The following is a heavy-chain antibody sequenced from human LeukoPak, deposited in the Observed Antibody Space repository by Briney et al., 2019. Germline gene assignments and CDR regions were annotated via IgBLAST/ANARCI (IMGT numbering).Heavy chain of an antibody. V-gene: IGHV3-23*01. CDR1: GFTFSSYA. CDR3: AKDYGDIVVVPAAVPPPAFDY. Sequence: HAGGSLRLSCAASGFTFSSYAMSWVRQAPGKGLEWVSGISGSDGSTNYADSVKGRFTISRDNSKNTLYLQMNSLRAEDTAVYYCAKDYGDIVVVPAAVPPPAFDYWGQGTLVTVSS. D-gene: IGHD2-2*01. J-gene: IGHJ4*02. CDR2: ISGSDGST.